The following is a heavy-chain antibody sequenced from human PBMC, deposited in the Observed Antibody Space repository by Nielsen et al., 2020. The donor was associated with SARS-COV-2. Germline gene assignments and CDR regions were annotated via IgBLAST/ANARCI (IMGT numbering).Heavy chain of an antibody. Sequence: SETLSLTCTVSGGSISRYYWSWIRQPPRTGLEWIGYIYYSGSVNYNPSLKSRVTISVDTSKNQFSLKLTSVTAADTAVYYCAHQYYSDSDRYADFWGQGTLVTVSS. V-gene: IGHV4-59*08. CDR1: GGSISRYY. J-gene: IGHJ4*02. D-gene: IGHD3-22*01. CDR3: AHQYYSDSDRYADF. CDR2: IYYSGSV.